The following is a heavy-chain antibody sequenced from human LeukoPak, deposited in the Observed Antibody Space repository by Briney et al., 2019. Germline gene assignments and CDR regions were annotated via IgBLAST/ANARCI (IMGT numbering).Heavy chain of an antibody. V-gene: IGHV3-21*01. J-gene: IGHJ4*02. Sequence: GGSLRLSCAASGFSFSSYSMNWVRQAPGQGLEWVSSISSSSSYIYYADLVKGRFTISRDNAKNSLYLQMNSLRDDDTAVYYCARDLGGITMIVVVIPKGFDYWGQGTLVTVSS. CDR1: GFSFSSYS. CDR2: ISSSSSYI. CDR3: ARDLGGITMIVVVIPKGFDY. D-gene: IGHD3-22*01.